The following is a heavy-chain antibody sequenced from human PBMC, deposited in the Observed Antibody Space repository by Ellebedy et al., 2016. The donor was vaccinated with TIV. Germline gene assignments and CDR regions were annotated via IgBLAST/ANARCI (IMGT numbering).Heavy chain of an antibody. V-gene: IGHV3-72*01. CDR1: GFSFSDHY. D-gene: IGHD2-2*01. CDR3: ARGPPGMVPAGNIAYYHPMDV. CDR2: SRHKANGYST. J-gene: IGHJ6*02. Sequence: GESLKISXAASGFSFSDHYMEWVRQVPGKGLEWVGRSRHKANGYSTVYAASVEGRFTISRDESKMSLYLQMNSLKTEDTAVYYCARGPPGMVPAGNIAYYHPMDVWGQGTPVTVSS.